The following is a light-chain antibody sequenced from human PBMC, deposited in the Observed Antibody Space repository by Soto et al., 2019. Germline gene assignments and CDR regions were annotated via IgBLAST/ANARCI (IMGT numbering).Light chain of an antibody. CDR1: SSNIGAGYD. V-gene: IGLV1-40*01. Sequence: QSVLTQPPSVSGAPGQRVTTSCTGSSSNIGAGYDVHWYQQLPGTAPKLLIYGNSNRPSGVPDRFSGSKSGTSASLAITGLQAEDEADYYCQSYDSSLSAPVVFGGGTKVTVL. CDR3: QSYDSSLSAPVV. J-gene: IGLJ2*01. CDR2: GNS.